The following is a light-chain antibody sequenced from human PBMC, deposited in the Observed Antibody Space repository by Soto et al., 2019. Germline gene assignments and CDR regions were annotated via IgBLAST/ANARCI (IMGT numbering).Light chain of an antibody. CDR2: TAS. V-gene: IGKV1D-16*01. J-gene: IGKJ5*01. CDR3: QQYKSYPIT. Sequence: DIQMTHSPSSLSASVGDRVTITFRASQDIGNWLAWFQQKPGKAPKSLIYTASNLHSGVPSRFSGSGSGTDFTLTISGLQSEDFATYYCQQYKSYPITFGQGTRLEIK. CDR1: QDIGNW.